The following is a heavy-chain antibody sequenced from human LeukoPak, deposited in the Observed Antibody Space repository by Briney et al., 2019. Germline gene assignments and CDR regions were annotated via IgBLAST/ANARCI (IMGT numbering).Heavy chain of an antibody. CDR2: ISAYNGNT. V-gene: IGHV1-18*01. CDR1: GYTFTSYG. CDR3: ARDPPRYDILTGYYSPGAFDI. D-gene: IGHD3-9*01. J-gene: IGHJ3*02. Sequence: ASVKVSCKASGYTFTSYGISGVRQAPGQGLEWMGWISAYNGNTNYAQKLQGRVTMTTDTSTSTAYMELRSLRSDDTAVYYCARDPPRYDILTGYYSPGAFDIWGQGTMVTVSS.